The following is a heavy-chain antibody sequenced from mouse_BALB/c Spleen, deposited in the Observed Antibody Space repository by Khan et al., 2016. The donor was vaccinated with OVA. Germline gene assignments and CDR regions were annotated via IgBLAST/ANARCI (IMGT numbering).Heavy chain of an antibody. CDR1: GYSITSDYA. J-gene: IGHJ2*01. D-gene: IGHD4-1*01. CDR3: ARMSGGDFDF. V-gene: IGHV3-2*02. CDR2: ISYSGNT. Sequence: VQLKESGPGLVKPSQSLSLTCTVTGYSITSDYAWSWIRQFPGNKLEWMGYISYSGNTKYNPSLKSRISVTRDTSKNQFFLQLNSVTTEDTATYYCARMSGGDFDFWGQGNTLTVSS.